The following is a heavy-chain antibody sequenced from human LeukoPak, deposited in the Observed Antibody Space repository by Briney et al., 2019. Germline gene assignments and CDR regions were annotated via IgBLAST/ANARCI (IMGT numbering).Heavy chain of an antibody. CDR2: ISWNSNNI. CDR1: GFTFDDYA. J-gene: IGHJ6*03. CDR3: AKDVTGLYYMDV. V-gene: IGHV3-9*01. D-gene: IGHD1-20*01. Sequence: PGRSLRLSCAASGFTFDDYAMHWVRQAPGKGLEWVSGISWNSNNIGYADSVKGRFTISRDNAKNSLYLQMNSLRAEDTALYYCAKDVTGLYYMDVWGKGTTVTVSS.